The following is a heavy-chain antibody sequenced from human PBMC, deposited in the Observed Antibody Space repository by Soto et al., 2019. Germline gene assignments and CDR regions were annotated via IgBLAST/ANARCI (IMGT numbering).Heavy chain of an antibody. D-gene: IGHD6-19*01. Sequence: LGESLKISCKGSGYSFTSYWISWVRQMPGKGLEWMGRIDPSDSYTNYSPSFQGHVTISADKSISTAYLQWSSLKASDTAMYYCARGPAIPLAVARLYWFDPSGQGTLVTVSS. CDR2: IDPSDSYT. CDR1: GYSFTSYW. J-gene: IGHJ5*02. V-gene: IGHV5-10-1*01. CDR3: ARGPAIPLAVARLYWFDP.